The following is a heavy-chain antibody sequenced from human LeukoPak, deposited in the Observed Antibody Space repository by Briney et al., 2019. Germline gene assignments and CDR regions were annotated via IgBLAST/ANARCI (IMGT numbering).Heavy chain of an antibody. Sequence: ASVKVSCKASGGTFSSYAISWVRQAPGQGLEWMGRIIPILGIANYAQKFQGRVTITADKSTSTAYMELSSLRSEDTAVYYCARTGGYYDSSGYLSPGNFDYWGQGTLVTVSS. CDR2: IIPILGIA. CDR1: GGTFSSYA. CDR3: ARTGGYYDSSGYLSPGNFDY. J-gene: IGHJ4*02. D-gene: IGHD3-22*01. V-gene: IGHV1-69*04.